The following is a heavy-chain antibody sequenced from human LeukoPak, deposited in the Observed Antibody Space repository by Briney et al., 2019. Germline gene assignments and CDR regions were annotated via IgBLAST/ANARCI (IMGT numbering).Heavy chain of an antibody. Sequence: ASVKVSCKVSGHTLTKLSIQWVRQAPGKGLEWMGGFDPEDGGAIYAQNFQGRVTMTEDTSTDTAYMELRSLRSDDTAVYYCAKPQHIVVVGDAFDIWGQGTMVTVSS. CDR2: FDPEDGGA. CDR3: AKPQHIVVVGDAFDI. D-gene: IGHD2-15*01. V-gene: IGHV1-24*01. J-gene: IGHJ3*02. CDR1: GHTLTKLS.